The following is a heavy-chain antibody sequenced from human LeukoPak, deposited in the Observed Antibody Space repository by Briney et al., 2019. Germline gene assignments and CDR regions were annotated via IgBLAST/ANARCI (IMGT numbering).Heavy chain of an antibody. Sequence: SETLSLTCTVSGGSISSYYWSWIRQPPGKGLEWIGYIYYSGSTNYNPSLKSRVTISVDTSKNQFSLKLSSVTAADTAVYYCARIRPPDYYYYYYMNVWGKGTTVTVSS. CDR1: GGSISSYY. V-gene: IGHV4-59*01. CDR3: ARIRPPDYYYYYYMNV. J-gene: IGHJ6*03. CDR2: IYYSGST.